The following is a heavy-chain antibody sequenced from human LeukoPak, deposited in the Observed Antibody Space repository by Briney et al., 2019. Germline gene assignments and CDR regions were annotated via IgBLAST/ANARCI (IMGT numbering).Heavy chain of an antibody. J-gene: IGHJ4*02. D-gene: IGHD5-18*01. CDR1: GFTFSSYS. CDR3: ARAASRGYSYGFDY. CDR2: TSSSSSHT. Sequence: GRSLRLSCAASGFTFSSYSMNWVRQAPGKGLEWVSYTSSSSSHTNYADSVKGRFTISRDNAKNSLYLQMNSLRAEDTAVYYCARAASRGYSYGFDYWGQGTLVTVSS. V-gene: IGHV3-21*05.